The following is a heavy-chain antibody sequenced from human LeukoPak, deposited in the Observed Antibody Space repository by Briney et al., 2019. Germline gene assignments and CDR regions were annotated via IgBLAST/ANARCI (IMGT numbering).Heavy chain of an antibody. J-gene: IGHJ4*02. V-gene: IGHV4-39*02. Sequence: SETLSLTCTVSGGSISSSSYYWGWIRQPPGKGLEWIGSIYYSGSTYYNPSLKSRVTISVDTSKNQFSLKLSSVTAADTAVYYCAREDTAKLFDYWGQGTLVTVSS. CDR2: IYYSGST. CDR3: AREDTAKLFDY. CDR1: GGSISSSSYY. D-gene: IGHD5-18*01.